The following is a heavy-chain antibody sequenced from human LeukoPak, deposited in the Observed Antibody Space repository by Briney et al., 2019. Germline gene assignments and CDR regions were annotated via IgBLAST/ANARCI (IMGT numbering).Heavy chain of an antibody. D-gene: IGHD3-3*01. CDR2: ISAYNGNT. J-gene: IGHJ6*03. CDR3: AREADDFWSGYYNYYYYYMDV. CDR1: GYTFTSYG. V-gene: IGHV1-18*01. Sequence: ASVTVSCKASGYTFTSYGISWVRQAPGQGLEWMGWISAYNGNTNYAQKLQGRVTMTTDTSTSTAYMELRSLRSDDTAVYYCAREADDFWSGYYNYYYYYMDVWGKGTTVTVSS.